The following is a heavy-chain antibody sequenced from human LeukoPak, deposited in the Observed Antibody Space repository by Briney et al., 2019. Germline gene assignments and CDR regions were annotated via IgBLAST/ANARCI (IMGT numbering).Heavy chain of an antibody. D-gene: IGHD6-13*01. CDR2: ISAYSGNT. J-gene: IGHJ6*03. CDR3: ARDVRQQLVYYYYYMDV. CDR1: GYTFTSYG. V-gene: IGHV1-18*01. Sequence: GASVKVSCKASGYTFTSYGISWVRQAPGQGLEWMGWISAYSGNTNYAQKLQGRVTMTTDTSTSTAYMELGSLRSDDTAVYYCARDVRQQLVYYYYYMDVWGKGTTVTVSS.